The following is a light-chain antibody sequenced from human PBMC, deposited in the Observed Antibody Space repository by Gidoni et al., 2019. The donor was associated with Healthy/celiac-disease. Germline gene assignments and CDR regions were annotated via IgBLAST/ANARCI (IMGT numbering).Light chain of an antibody. CDR1: SSYVGSYNL. Sequence: HCALTQPASLSGPAEPTITISCTGTSSYVGSYNLVSWYQQHPGKAPKLMIYEGSKRPSGVSNRFSGSKSGNTASLTISGLQAEDEADYYCCSYAGSSTYVFGTGTKVTVL. CDR3: CSYAGSSTYV. V-gene: IGLV2-23*01. J-gene: IGLJ1*01. CDR2: EGS.